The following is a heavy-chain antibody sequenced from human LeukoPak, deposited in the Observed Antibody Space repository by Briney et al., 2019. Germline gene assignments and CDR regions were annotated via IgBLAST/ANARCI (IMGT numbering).Heavy chain of an antibody. CDR3: ARVRKSFTIFGVVTYFDY. CDR1: GYTFTGYY. CDR2: INPSSGGT. V-gene: IGHV1-2*02. Sequence: ASVKVSCKASGYTFTGYYMHWVRQAPGQGLEWMGWINPSSGGTNYAQKFQGRVTMTRDTSISTAYMELSRLRSDDTAVYYCARVRKSFTIFGVVTYFDYWGQGTLVTVSS. J-gene: IGHJ4*02. D-gene: IGHD3-3*01.